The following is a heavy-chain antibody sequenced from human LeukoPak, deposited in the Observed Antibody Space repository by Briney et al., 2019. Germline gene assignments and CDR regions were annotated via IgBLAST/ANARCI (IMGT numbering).Heavy chain of an antibody. J-gene: IGHJ4*02. D-gene: IGHD5-24*01. V-gene: IGHV3-21*04. Sequence: GGSLRLSCAASGFTFSSYSMNWVRQAPGKGLEWVSSISSSSSYIYYADSVKGRFTISRDNAKNSLYLQMNSLRAEDTAVYYCARELWLQSTGSDYWGQGTLVTVSS. CDR2: ISSSSSYI. CDR3: ARELWLQSTGSDY. CDR1: GFTFSSYS.